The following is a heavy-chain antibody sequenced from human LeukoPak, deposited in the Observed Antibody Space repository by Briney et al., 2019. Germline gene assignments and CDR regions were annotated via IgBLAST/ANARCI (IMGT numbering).Heavy chain of an antibody. D-gene: IGHD2-2*01. CDR2: IIPIFGTA. CDR3: ATLRYCSSTSCLKVIDY. CDR1: GGTFSSYA. V-gene: IGHV1-69*01. J-gene: IGHJ4*02. Sequence: SVKVSCKASGGTFSSYAISWVRQAPGQGPEWMGGIIPIFGTANYAQKFQGRVTITADESTSTAYMELSSLRSEDTAVYYCATLRYCSSTSCLKVIDYWGQGTLVTVSS.